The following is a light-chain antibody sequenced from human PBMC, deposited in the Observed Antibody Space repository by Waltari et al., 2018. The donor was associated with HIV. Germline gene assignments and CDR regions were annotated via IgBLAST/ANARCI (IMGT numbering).Light chain of an antibody. CDR3: TSWDDSLSGWM. Sequence: QSVLTQPPSASGTPGQRVAISCSGSSSNIGNNFVYWYQHLPGTTTKLLIYRNNPRPAGGPDRCSGSKSGTSASLAISGLRSEDEADYYCTSWDDSLSGWMFGGGTTLTVL. CDR2: RNN. V-gene: IGLV1-47*01. J-gene: IGLJ3*02. CDR1: SSNIGNNF.